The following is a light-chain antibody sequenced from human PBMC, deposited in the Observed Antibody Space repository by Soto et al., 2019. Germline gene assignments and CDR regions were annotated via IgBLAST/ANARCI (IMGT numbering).Light chain of an antibody. Sequence: EIVLTQSPATLSLSPGERATLSCRARQSVSSYLAWYQQQPGQAPRLLIYDASNRATGIPARFSGSGSGTDFTLTISSLEPEDFAVYYFQQRSNWPLTFGGGTKVAIK. CDR2: DAS. CDR3: QQRSNWPLT. V-gene: IGKV3-11*01. CDR1: QSVSSY. J-gene: IGKJ4*01.